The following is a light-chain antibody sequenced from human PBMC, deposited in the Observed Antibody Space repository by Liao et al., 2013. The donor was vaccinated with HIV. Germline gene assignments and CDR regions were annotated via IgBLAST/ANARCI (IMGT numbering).Light chain of an antibody. V-gene: IGLV3-21*04. CDR3: QVWDSSAAV. Sequence: SYELTQPPSVSVAPGKTARITCGGNNIGSKSVHWYQQKPGQAPVLVIYYDSDRPSGIPERFSGSKSGNTATLTISRVEAGDEADYYCQVWDSSAAVFGGGTKLTVL. CDR1: NIGSKS. J-gene: IGLJ2*01. CDR2: YDS.